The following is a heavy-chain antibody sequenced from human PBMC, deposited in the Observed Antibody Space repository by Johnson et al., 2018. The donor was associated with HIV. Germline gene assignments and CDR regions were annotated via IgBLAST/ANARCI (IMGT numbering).Heavy chain of an antibody. J-gene: IGHJ3*02. CDR2: ISDDGGKK. Sequence: QVQLVESGGGVVQPGRSLRLSCAASGFTFSSYAMDWVRQAPGKGLEWVAGISDDGGKKYHGDSVKGRFTISRDNSKNTLYLQMNSLRAEDTALYYCAKDMGESEKEGWASDYYDFGRDIPGQDPRGVVGSFDMWGQGTMVTVSS. CDR1: GFTFSSYA. V-gene: IGHV3-30*18. CDR3: AKDMGESEKEGWASDYYDFGRDIPGQDPRGVVGSFDM. D-gene: IGHD3/OR15-3a*01.